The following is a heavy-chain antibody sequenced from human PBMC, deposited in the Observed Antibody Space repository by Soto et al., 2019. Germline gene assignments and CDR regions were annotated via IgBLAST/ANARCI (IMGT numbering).Heavy chain of an antibody. D-gene: IGHD4-17*01. CDR2: MNPNSGNT. Sequence: WASVKVSCKASGYTFTSYDINWVRQATGQGLEWMGWMNPNSGNTGYAQKFQGRVTMTRNTSISTAYMELSSLRSEDTAVYYCARGRQHDYGDYYYYGMDVWGQGTTVTVSS. CDR1: GYTFTSYD. V-gene: IGHV1-8*01. J-gene: IGHJ6*02. CDR3: ARGRQHDYGDYYYYGMDV.